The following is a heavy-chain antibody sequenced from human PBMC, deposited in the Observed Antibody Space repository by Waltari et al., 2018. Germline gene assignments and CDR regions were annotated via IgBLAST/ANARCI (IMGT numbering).Heavy chain of an antibody. V-gene: IGHV3-23*01. J-gene: IGHJ4*02. D-gene: IGHD1-7*01. CDR3: TKWAETTKAYFDD. Sequence: EVQLWESGGGLEQPGGSLRLSCSASGFTFSNYGMNWVRQAPGKGLNCGSSITGDGAYTYYTEAVKGRFIVARDNSKNTVYLQMNSLRAEDTAVYFCTKWAETTKAYFDDWGQGILVTVAS. CDR2: ITGDGAYT. CDR1: GFTFSNYG.